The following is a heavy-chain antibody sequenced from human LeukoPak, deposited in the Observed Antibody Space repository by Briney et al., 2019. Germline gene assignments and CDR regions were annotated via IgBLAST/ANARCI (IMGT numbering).Heavy chain of an antibody. CDR2: IIPIFGTA. CDR3: ASASTGGFLSLGQDAFDI. D-gene: IGHD3-3*01. Sequence: EASVKVSCKASGGTFSSYAISWVRQAPGQGLEWMGGIIPIFGTANYAQKFQGRVTITADVSTSTAYMELSSLRSEDTAVYYCASASTGGFLSLGQDAFDIWGQGTMVTVSS. J-gene: IGHJ3*02. V-gene: IGHV1-69*13. CDR1: GGTFSSYA.